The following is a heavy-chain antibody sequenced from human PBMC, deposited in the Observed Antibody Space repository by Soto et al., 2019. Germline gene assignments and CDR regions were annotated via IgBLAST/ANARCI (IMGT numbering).Heavy chain of an antibody. V-gene: IGHV3-30-3*01. CDR1: GFTFSSYA. J-gene: IGHJ4*02. Sequence: GGSLRHSCAASGFTFSSYAMHWVRQAPGKGLQWVAIISYHGSNKYYADSVKGRFTISRDNSKNTLYLQMDSLRAEDTAVYYCAIQGASHVFDYWGQ. CDR3: AIQGASHVFDY. CDR2: ISYHGSNK. D-gene: IGHD1-26*01.